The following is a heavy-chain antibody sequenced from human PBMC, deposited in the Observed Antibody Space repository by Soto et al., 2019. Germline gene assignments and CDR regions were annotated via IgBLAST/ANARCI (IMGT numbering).Heavy chain of an antibody. Sequence: PSETLSLTCTVSGVSVSSGSYCWSWIRQPPGKGLEWIGYIHNSGSTNYNPSLKSRVSISVDTSKNQFSLKLSAVTAADTALYFCAREEKNSYDGGGYPVDSWGQGTLVTVSS. V-gene: IGHV4-61*01. CDR1: GVSVSSGSYC. D-gene: IGHD3-22*01. CDR3: AREEKNSYDGGGYPVDS. J-gene: IGHJ4*02. CDR2: IHNSGST.